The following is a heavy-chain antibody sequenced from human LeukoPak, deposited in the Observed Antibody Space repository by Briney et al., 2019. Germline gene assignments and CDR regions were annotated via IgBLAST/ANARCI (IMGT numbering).Heavy chain of an antibody. CDR3: ARSTITVTAAGHFDL. Sequence: ASVKVSXKSSGYTFTDYYVHWVRQAPGQGLEWMGRINPNSGDTNYAQNFQGRVTMSRDTSISTAYLELNRLIFDDTAVFYCARSTITVTAAGHFDLWGRGTLVTVSS. J-gene: IGHJ2*01. CDR1: GYTFTDYY. V-gene: IGHV1-2*06. D-gene: IGHD6-13*01. CDR2: INPNSGDT.